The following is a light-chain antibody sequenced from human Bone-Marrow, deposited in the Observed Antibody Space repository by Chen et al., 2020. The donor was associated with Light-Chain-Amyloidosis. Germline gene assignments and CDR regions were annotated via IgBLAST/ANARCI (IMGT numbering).Light chain of an antibody. CDR3: QSANCRVYYEVV. CDR1: DLPTKY. V-gene: IGLV3-25*03. J-gene: IGLJ2*01. Sequence: SYELTQPPSVSVSPGQTARITCSGDDLPTKYAYWYQQKPGQPPVLVIHRDTERPSGISERFSGSRSGTSTTLTIHGIQAEDEADYHCQSANCRVYYEVVFGGRTKLTVL. CDR2: RDT.